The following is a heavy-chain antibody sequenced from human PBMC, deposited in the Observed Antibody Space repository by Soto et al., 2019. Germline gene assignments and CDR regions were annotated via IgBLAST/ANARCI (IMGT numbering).Heavy chain of an antibody. CDR3: ARAMCFGGSCYLEV. D-gene: IGHD2-15*01. CDR2: IAPIINIP. V-gene: IGHV1-69*02. Sequence: SVKVSCKASGGTFSIYTISWVRQAPGQGLEWMGRIAPIINIPDYSQKFQGRVTITADKSTTTAYMELSSLRSEDTAVYYCARAMCFGGSCYLEVWGQGTLVTVSS. J-gene: IGHJ4*02. CDR1: GGTFSIYT.